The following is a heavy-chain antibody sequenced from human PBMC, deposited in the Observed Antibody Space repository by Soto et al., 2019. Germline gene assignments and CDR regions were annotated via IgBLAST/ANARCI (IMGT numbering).Heavy chain of an antibody. Sequence: EVQLLESGGGLVQPGGSLRLSCAASGFTFSSYAMSWVRQAPGKGLEWVSAISGSGGSTYYADSVKGRFTISRDNSKNTLYLQVNSLRAEDTAVYYCGKDKVAVARKDYYYYYGMDVWGQGTTVTVSS. D-gene: IGHD6-19*01. CDR3: GKDKVAVARKDYYYYYGMDV. CDR1: GFTFSSYA. V-gene: IGHV3-23*01. J-gene: IGHJ6*02. CDR2: ISGSGGST.